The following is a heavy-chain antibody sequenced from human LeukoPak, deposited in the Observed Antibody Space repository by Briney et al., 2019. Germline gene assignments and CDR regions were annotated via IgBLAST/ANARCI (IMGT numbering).Heavy chain of an antibody. CDR1: GYTFTGYY. J-gene: IGHJ4*02. CDR2: INPNSGGT. D-gene: IGHD2-15*01. V-gene: IGHV1-2*02. CDR3: ARSHSPYCSGGSCYSTIDY. Sequence: ASVKVSCKASGYTFTGYYMHWVRQAPGQGLEWMGWINPNSGGTNYAQKFQGRVTMTRDTSISTAYMELSRLRSDDTAVYYCARSHSPYCSGGSCYSTIDYWGQGTLVTVSS.